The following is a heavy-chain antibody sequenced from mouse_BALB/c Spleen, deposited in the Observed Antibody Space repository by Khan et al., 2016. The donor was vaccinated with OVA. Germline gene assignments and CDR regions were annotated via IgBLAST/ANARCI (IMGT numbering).Heavy chain of an antibody. D-gene: IGHD6-2*01. CDR1: GYTFTNYG. CDR3: ARISSYWYSDV. J-gene: IGHJ1*01. CDR2: IKTYTGEP. Sequence: QIQLVQSGPELKKPGETVKISCKASGYTFTNYGMNWVKQAPGKGLKWMGWIKTYTGEPTYADDFKGRFVFSLDTSASTAYLQISNLKNEYMTTYFCARISSYWYSDVWGAGTTVTVSS. V-gene: IGHV9-1*02.